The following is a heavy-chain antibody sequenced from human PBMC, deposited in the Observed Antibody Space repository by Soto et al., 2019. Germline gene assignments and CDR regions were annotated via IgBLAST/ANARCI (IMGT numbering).Heavy chain of an antibody. Sequence: QVQLVQSGAEVKKPGSSVKVSCKASGGTFSSYAISWVRQAPGQGLEWMGGIIPILGTANYAQKFQGRVTITADESTSTAYMELSSLRSEDTAVYYYAHHRSGSGSYYYGMDVWGQGTTVTVSS. CDR2: IIPILGTA. D-gene: IGHD6-19*01. CDR1: GGTFSSYA. CDR3: AHHRSGSGSYYYGMDV. J-gene: IGHJ6*02. V-gene: IGHV1-69*12.